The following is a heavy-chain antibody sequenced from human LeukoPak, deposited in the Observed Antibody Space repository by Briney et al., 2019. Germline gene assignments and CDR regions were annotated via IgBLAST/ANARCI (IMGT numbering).Heavy chain of an antibody. CDR2: ISWNSGSI. CDR3: PKDRYYYGSGFLEP. V-gene: IGHV3-9*01. Sequence: GGSLRLSCAASGFTFDDYAMHWVRQAPGKGLEWVSGISWNSGSIGYADSVKGRFTISRDNAKNSLYLQMNSLRAEDTALYYCPKDRYYYGSGFLEPWAQGPLVTVS. J-gene: IGHJ5*02. CDR1: GFTFDDYA. D-gene: IGHD3-10*01.